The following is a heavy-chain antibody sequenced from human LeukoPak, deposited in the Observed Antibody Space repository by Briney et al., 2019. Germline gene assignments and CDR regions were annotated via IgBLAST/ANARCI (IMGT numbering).Heavy chain of an antibody. Sequence: ASVKVSCKASGHTFSNYYMHWVRQAPGQGLEWMGGIIPIFGTANYAQKFQGRVTITADESTSTAYMELSSLRSEDTAVYYCATGAAIRSYYYGMDVWGQGTTVTVSS. V-gene: IGHV1-69*13. D-gene: IGHD2-21*01. CDR1: GHTFSNYY. J-gene: IGHJ6*02. CDR3: ATGAAIRSYYYGMDV. CDR2: IIPIFGTA.